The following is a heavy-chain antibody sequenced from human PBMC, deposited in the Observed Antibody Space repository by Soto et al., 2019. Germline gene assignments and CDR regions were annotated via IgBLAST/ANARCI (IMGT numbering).Heavy chain of an antibody. D-gene: IGHD5-18*01. Sequence: EVQLVESGGGLVQPGGSVRLSCAASGFTLSGYWMHWVRQVPGKGLVWVSRVNSDGSMTAYADSVKGRFTISRDNAKNTLYLQMNSLKADDTAVYYWARGKDQRNTQTYSYFDSWGQGTQVAVSS. V-gene: IGHV3-74*01. J-gene: IGHJ4*02. CDR2: VNSDGSMT. CDR3: ARGKDQRNTQTYSYFDS. CDR1: GFTLSGYW.